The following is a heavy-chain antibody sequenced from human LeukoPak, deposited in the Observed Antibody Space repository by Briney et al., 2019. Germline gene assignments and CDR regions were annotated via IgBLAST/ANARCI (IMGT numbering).Heavy chain of an antibody. CDR2: ISGDGGST. D-gene: IGHD6-13*01. J-gene: IGHJ4*02. CDR3: AKVSSSWYLTDY. CDR1: GFTFDDYA. Sequence: TGGSLRLSCAASGFTFDDYAMHWVRQAPGKGLECVSLISGDGGSTYYADSVKGRFTISRDNSKNSLYLQMNSLRTEYTALYYCAKVSSSWYLTDYWGQGTLVTVSS. V-gene: IGHV3-43*02.